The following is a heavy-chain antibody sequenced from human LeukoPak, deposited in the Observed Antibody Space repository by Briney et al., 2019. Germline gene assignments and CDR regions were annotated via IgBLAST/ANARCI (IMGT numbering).Heavy chain of an antibody. CDR2: IYPGDSDT. D-gene: IGHD3-10*01. J-gene: IGHJ6*03. CDR3: ARRLGRKFGERFYYYHYMDV. V-gene: IGHV5-51*01. Sequence: GESLKISCKGSGYSFTSYWIGWVRQMPGKGLEWMGIIYPGDSDTRYSPSFQGQVTISADKSISTAYLQWSSLKASDTAMYYCARRLGRKFGERFYYYHYMDVWGKGTTVTISS. CDR1: GYSFTSYW.